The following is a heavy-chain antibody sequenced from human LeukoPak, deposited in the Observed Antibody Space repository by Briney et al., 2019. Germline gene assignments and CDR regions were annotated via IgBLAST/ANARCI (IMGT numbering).Heavy chain of an antibody. V-gene: IGHV1-69*13. J-gene: IGHJ4*02. CDR1: GYTFTGYY. D-gene: IGHD4-17*01. Sequence: SVKVSCKASGYTFTGYYMHWVRQAPGQGLEWMGGIIPIFGTANYAQKFQGRVTITADESTSTAYMELSSLRSEDTAVYYCASGGYGDSRFDYWGQGTLVTVSS. CDR2: IIPIFGTA. CDR3: ASGGYGDSRFDY.